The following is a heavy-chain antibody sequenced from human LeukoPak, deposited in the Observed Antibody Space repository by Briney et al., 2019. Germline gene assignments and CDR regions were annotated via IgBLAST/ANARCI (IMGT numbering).Heavy chain of an antibody. CDR2: TSYRSKWYS. J-gene: IGHJ3*02. CDR3: ARDPAGDLAFDI. D-gene: IGHD7-27*01. Sequence: SQTLSLTCALSGDSVSSNSAAWNWIRQSPSRGLEWLGRTSYRSKWYSDFALSVKSRITINPDTSKNQFSLQLNSVTPEDTAVYYCARDPAGDLAFDIWGQGTMVTVSS. V-gene: IGHV6-1*01. CDR1: GDSVSSNSAA.